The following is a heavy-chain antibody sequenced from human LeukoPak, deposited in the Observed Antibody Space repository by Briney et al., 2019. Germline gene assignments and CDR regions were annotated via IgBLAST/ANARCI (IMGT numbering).Heavy chain of an antibody. CDR3: AKVVAAAVYYYGMDV. V-gene: IGHV3-33*06. J-gene: IGHJ6*02. CDR2: IWYDGSNK. Sequence: PGGSLRLSCAASGFTFSSYGMHWVRQAPGKGLEWVAVIWYDGSNKYYADSVKGRFTISRDNSKNTLYLQMNSLRAEDTAVYYCAKVVAAAVYYYGMDVWGQGTTVTVSS. D-gene: IGHD6-13*01. CDR1: GFTFSSYG.